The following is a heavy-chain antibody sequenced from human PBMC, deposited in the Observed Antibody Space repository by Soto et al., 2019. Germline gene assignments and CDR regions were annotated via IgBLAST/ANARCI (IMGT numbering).Heavy chain of an antibody. V-gene: IGHV3-23*01. CDR1: RFTFNSYA. J-gene: IGHJ5*02. CDR2: ISGTGGLT. Sequence: ESGGGLVQPGGSLRLSCIASRFTFNSYAMSWVRQAPGKGLEWVSSISGTGGLTDYADSVKGRFTISRDNFKNTLYLQMNSLKDEDTATYYCAKDDPHYYFDPWGQGTLVTVSS. D-gene: IGHD3-22*01. CDR3: AKDDPHYYFDP.